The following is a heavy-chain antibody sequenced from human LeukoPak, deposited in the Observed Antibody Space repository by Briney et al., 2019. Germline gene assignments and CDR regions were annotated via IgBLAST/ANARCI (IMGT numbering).Heavy chain of an antibody. CDR3: ARGWLAETTVVTPYNY. Sequence: GASVKVSCKASGGTFSSYAISWVRQAPGQGLEWMGGITPFFGTANYAQKFQGRVTITAVESMSTAYMELSSLRSEDTAVYYCARGWLAETTVVTPYNYWGQGTLVTVSS. V-gene: IGHV1-69*13. CDR2: ITPFFGTA. D-gene: IGHD4-23*01. J-gene: IGHJ4*02. CDR1: GGTFSSYA.